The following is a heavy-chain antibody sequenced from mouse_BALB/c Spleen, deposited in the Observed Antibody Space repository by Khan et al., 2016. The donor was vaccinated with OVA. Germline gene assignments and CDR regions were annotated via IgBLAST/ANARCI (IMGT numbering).Heavy chain of an antibody. V-gene: IGHV6-6*02. Sequence: EVKLEESGGGLVQPGGSMKLSCVASGFTFSSDWMSWVRQSPEKGLEWVAEIRLKSDNYATHYAESVKGKFTISRDDSKSRLYLQMTSVRAEDTGIYYCTQLGRSYWGQGTLVTVSA. CDR2: IRLKSDNYAT. J-gene: IGHJ3*01. CDR1: GFTFSSDW. D-gene: IGHD4-1*02. CDR3: TQLGRSY.